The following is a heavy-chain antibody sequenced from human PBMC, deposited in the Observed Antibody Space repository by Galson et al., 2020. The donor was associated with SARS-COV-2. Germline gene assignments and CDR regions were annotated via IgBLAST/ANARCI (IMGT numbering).Heavy chain of an antibody. D-gene: IGHD3-10*01. CDR1: GGSISSYY. J-gene: IGHJ4*02. CDR2: IYTSGST. Sequence: SETLSLTCTVSGGSISSYYWSWIRQPAGKGLEWIGRIYTSGSTNYNPSLKSRVTMSVDTSKNQFSLKLSSVTAADTAVYYCARDRVVRGEPDYYFDYWGQGTLVTVSS. V-gene: IGHV4-4*07. CDR3: ARDRVVRGEPDYYFDY.